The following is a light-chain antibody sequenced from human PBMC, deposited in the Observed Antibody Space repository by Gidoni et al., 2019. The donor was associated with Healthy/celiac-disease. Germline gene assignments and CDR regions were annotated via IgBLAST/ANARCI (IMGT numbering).Light chain of an antibody. CDR2: DAS. V-gene: IGKV3-11*01. J-gene: IGKJ2*04. Sequence: ELVLTQSPATLSLSPGERATLSCRASQRVSSYLAWYQQKPGQAPRLLIDDASNRATGIPARFSGSGYGTDFTLTISSLEPEDFAVYYCQQRSNGPRCRFGQGTKLEIK. CDR3: QQRSNGPRCR. CDR1: QRVSSY.